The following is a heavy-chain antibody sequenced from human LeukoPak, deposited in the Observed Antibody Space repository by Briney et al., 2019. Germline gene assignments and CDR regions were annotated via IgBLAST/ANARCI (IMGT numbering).Heavy chain of an antibody. CDR3: ARVGGGYWYFDL. J-gene: IGHJ2*01. Sequence: SETLSLTCTVSGGSISSSSYYWGWIRQPPGKGLEWIGGIYYSGSTYYNPSLKSRVTISVDTSKNQFSLKLSSVTAADTAVYYCARVGGGYWYFDLWGRGTLVTVSS. CDR1: GGSISSSSYY. CDR2: IYYSGST. V-gene: IGHV4-39*07.